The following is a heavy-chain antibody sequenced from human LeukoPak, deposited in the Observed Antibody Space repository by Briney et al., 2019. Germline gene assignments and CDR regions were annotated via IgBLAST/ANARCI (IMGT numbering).Heavy chain of an antibody. CDR3: ARGRGSYYGGGSWFDP. CDR1: GGSISTSSYY. Sequence: SETLSLTCTVSGGSISTSSYYWSWLRQPPGTGLEWIGEINHSGSTNYNPSLKSRVTISVDTSKNQFSLKLSSVTAADTAVYYCARGRGSYYGGGSWFDPWGQGTLVTVSS. J-gene: IGHJ5*02. CDR2: INHSGST. D-gene: IGHD1-26*01. V-gene: IGHV4-39*07.